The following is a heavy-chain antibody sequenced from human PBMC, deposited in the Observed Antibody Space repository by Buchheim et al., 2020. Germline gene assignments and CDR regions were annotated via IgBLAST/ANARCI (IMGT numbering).Heavy chain of an antibody. J-gene: IGHJ2*01. D-gene: IGHD7-27*01. CDR2: VGFHRNTK. V-gene: IGHV3-30*03. Sequence: QVQVVESGGDVVQPGRSPRLSCAASGFTSSNYGIHWVRQAPGNGLEWVAVVGFHRNTKVYADSVKGRFTPSTENSEKTGSLQMNSLRTEDTAVYYCAREAGWGNWYLDLWGRGTL. CDR1: GFTSSNYG. CDR3: AREAGWGNWYLDL.